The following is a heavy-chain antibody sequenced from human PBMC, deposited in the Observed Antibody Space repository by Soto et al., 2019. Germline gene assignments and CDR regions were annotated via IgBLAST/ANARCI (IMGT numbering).Heavy chain of an antibody. J-gene: IGHJ4*02. CDR1: GFTFSSYA. V-gene: IGHV3-23*01. Sequence: GGSLRLSCAASGFTFSSYAKSWVRQAPGKGLEWVSAISGSGGSTSYADSVKGRFSISRDNSKNTLYLQMNSLRAEDTAVYYCAKMEGYGPLRVYDFDYWGQGTLVTVSS. CDR3: AKMEGYGPLRVYDFDY. CDR2: ISGSGGST. D-gene: IGHD5-18*01.